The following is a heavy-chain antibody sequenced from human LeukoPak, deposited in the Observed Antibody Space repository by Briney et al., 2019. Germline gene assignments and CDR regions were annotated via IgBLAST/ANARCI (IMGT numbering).Heavy chain of an antibody. CDR3: AREGHSSSYYVDV. D-gene: IGHD6-6*01. CDR2: IYYSGST. CDR1: GGSISSYY. J-gene: IGHJ6*03. V-gene: IGHV4-59*01. Sequence: MPSETLSLTCTVSGGSISSYYWSWIRQPPGKGLEWIGYIYYSGSTNYNPSLKSRVTISVDTSKNQFSLKLSSVTAADTAVYYCAREGHSSSYYVDVWGKGTTVTVSS.